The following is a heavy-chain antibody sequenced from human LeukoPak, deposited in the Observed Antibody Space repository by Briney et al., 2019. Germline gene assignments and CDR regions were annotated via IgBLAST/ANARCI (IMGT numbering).Heavy chain of an antibody. J-gene: IGHJ5*02. CDR3: ARDPDYYDDSGYT. CDR2: MYYSGGT. Sequence: SETLSLTCTVSGGSVSSNRFYWGWIRQPPGKGLEWIGSMYYSGGTYYNPSLKSRVTISADTCKNQFSLKLSSVTAADTAVYYCARDPDYYDDSGYTWGQGTLVTVSS. V-gene: IGHV4-39*07. CDR1: GGSVSSNRFY. D-gene: IGHD3-22*01.